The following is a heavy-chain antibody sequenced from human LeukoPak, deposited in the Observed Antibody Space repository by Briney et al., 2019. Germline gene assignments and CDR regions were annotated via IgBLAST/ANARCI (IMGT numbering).Heavy chain of an antibody. V-gene: IGHV3-23*01. Sequence: GGSLRLSCAASGFTFSSYAMSWVRQAPGKGLEWVSAISGSGGSTYYADSVKGRFTISRDNSKNTLYLQMNSLRAEDTAVYYCAKTAHSSSWCALWDPLKYYFDYWGQGTLVTVSS. CDR3: AKTAHSSSWCALWDPLKYYFDY. CDR1: GFTFSSYA. CDR2: ISGSGGST. D-gene: IGHD6-13*01. J-gene: IGHJ4*02.